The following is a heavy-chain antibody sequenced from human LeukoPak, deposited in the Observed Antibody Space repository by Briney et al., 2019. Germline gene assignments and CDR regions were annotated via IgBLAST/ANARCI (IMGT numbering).Heavy chain of an antibody. Sequence: GGSLRLSCAASGFTFSSYWMIWVRQAPGKGLEWVANIKQDGSEKYYVDSVKGRFTISRDNAKNSLYLQMNSLRAEDTAVYYCARDLDSSSWLLDYWGQGTLVTVSS. J-gene: IGHJ4*02. D-gene: IGHD6-13*01. V-gene: IGHV3-7*01. CDR1: GFTFSSYW. CDR2: IKQDGSEK. CDR3: ARDLDSSSWLLDY.